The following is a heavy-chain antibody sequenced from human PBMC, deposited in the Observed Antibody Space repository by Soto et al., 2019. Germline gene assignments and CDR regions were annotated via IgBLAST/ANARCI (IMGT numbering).Heavy chain of an antibody. D-gene: IGHD3-3*01. CDR3: ARVLSWASYYDFWSGYYNYYYYGMDV. Sequence: QVQLVQSGAEVKKPGASVKVSCKASGYTFTNYDINWVRQATGQGLEWMGWMNPNSGNTGYAQKFQGGVTMTRNTSISTVYMELSSLRSEDTAVYYCARVLSWASYYDFWSGYYNYYYYGMDVWGQGTTVTVSS. CDR2: MNPNSGNT. V-gene: IGHV1-8*01. CDR1: GYTFTNYD. J-gene: IGHJ6*02.